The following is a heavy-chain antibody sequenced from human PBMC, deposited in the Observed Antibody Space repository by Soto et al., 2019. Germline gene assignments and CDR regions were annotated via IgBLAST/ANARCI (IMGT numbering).Heavy chain of an antibody. J-gene: IGHJ4*02. CDR2: ISGSGVDP. CDR1: GFTFSSYG. V-gene: IGHV3-23*04. D-gene: IGHD2-21*02. CDR3: ALGGAYCCGDCARAH. Sequence: EVQVVQSGGGSVQPGGSLRLSCEASGFTFSSYGMTWVRQAPGKGLEWVAGISGSGVDPKYADSLKGRFIIARDNSMNKMYLQMNNLRVEDKDVYFFALGGAYCCGDCARAHWGQGTLVTVSS.